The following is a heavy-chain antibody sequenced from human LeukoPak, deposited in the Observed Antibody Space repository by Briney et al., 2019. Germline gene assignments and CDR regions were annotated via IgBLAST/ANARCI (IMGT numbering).Heavy chain of an antibody. CDR1: GYTFTTYA. J-gene: IGHJ4*02. CDR3: ARAERWLQNDY. CDR2: INTNTGNP. D-gene: IGHD5-24*01. Sequence: ASVKVSCKASGYTFTTYAINWVRQAPGQGLEWLGWINTNTGNPTFAQGFTGRFVFSLDTSVSTAYLQISSLKAEDTAVCYCARAERWLQNDYWGQGTLVTVSS. V-gene: IGHV7-4-1*02.